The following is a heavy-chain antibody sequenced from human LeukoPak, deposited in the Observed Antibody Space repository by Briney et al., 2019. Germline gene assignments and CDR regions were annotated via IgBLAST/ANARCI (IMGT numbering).Heavy chain of an antibody. Sequence: GRSLRLSCVASGFTFSSYAMHWVRQAPGKGLEWVAVISYDGSNKYYADSVKGRFTISRDNSKNTLYLQMNSLRAEDTAVYYCAKDLYYYDSSGYVGHWGQGTLVTVSS. D-gene: IGHD3-22*01. CDR1: GFTFSSYA. CDR3: AKDLYYYDSSGYVGH. J-gene: IGHJ4*02. CDR2: ISYDGSNK. V-gene: IGHV3-30*04.